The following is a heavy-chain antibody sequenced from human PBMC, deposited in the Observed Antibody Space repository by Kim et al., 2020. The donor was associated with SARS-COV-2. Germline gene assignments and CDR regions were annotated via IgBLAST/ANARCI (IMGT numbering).Heavy chain of an antibody. CDR2: ISSISTYT. J-gene: IGHJ6*01. CDR1: GFTFSDYF. V-gene: IGHV3-11*06. D-gene: IGHD6-13*01. Sequence: GGSLRLSCAASGFTFSDYFMSWIRQAPGKGLEWVSYISSISTYTNYADSVKGRFTISRDNAKNSLYLQMNSLRAEDTAVYYCARDTTTAAADNYYYYGM. CDR3: ARDTTTAAADNYYYYGM.